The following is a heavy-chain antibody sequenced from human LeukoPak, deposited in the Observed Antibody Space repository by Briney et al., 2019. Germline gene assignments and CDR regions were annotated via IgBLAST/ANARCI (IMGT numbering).Heavy chain of an antibody. CDR2: IYTGGST. V-gene: IGHV4-4*09. CDR3: ARHHRSYDILTGYPAFDI. Sequence: ASETLSLTCTVSGGSISSYYWSWIRQPPGKGLEWIGYIYTGGSTNYNPSLKSRVTISVDTSKNQFSLKLSSVTAADTAVYYCARHHRSYDILTGYPAFDIWGQGTMVTVSS. J-gene: IGHJ3*02. D-gene: IGHD3-9*01. CDR1: GGSISSYY.